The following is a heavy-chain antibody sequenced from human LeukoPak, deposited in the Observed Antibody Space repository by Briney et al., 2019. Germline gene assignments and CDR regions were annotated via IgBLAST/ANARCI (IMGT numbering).Heavy chain of an antibody. Sequence: SVKVSCKASGGTFSSYAISWVRQAPGQGLDWMGRIIPIFGIANYAQKFQGRVTITADKSTSTAYMELSSLRSEDTAVYYCARGCGSGSDGFDYWGQGTLVTVSS. CDR3: ARGCGSGSDGFDY. CDR2: IIPIFGIA. J-gene: IGHJ4*02. D-gene: IGHD3-10*01. V-gene: IGHV1-69*04. CDR1: GGTFSSYA.